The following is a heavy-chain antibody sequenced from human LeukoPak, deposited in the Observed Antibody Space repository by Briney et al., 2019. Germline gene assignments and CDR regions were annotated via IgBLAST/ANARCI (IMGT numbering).Heavy chain of an antibody. Sequence: GASVKVSCKASGYTFTSYGISWVRQAPGQGLEWMGWISAYNGNTNYAQKLQGRVTMPTDTSTSTAYMELRSLRSDDTAVYYCARVVGSGSYYYYYYMDVWGKGTTVTVSS. CDR1: GYTFTSYG. V-gene: IGHV1-18*01. J-gene: IGHJ6*03. CDR2: ISAYNGNT. D-gene: IGHD3-10*01. CDR3: ARVVGSGSYYYYYYMDV.